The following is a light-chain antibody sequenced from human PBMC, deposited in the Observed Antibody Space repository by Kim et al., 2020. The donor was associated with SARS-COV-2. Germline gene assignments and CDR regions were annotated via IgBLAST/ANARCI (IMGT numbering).Light chain of an antibody. CDR1: SGHSSYA. V-gene: IGLV4-69*01. J-gene: IGLJ3*02. CDR2: LNSDGSH. Sequence: GASVKRTCTLSSGHSSYAIAWHQQQPEKGPRYLMKLNSDGSHSKGDGIPDRFSGSSSGAERYLTISSLQSDDEADYYCQTWGTGIGFGGGTKLTVL. CDR3: QTWGTGIG.